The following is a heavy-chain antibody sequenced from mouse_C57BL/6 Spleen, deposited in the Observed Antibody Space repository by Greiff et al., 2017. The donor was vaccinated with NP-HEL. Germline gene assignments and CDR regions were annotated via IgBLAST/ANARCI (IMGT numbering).Heavy chain of an antibody. V-gene: IGHV1-81*01. CDR1: GYTFTSYG. D-gene: IGHD3-2*02. CDR3: SDSSGWFAY. CDR2: IYPRSGNT. J-gene: IGHJ3*01. Sequence: QQSGAELARPGASVKLSCKASGYTFTSYGISWVKQRTGQGLEWIGEIYPRSGNTYYNEKFKGKATLTADKSSSTAYMELRSLTSEDSAVYFCSDSSGWFAYWGQGTLVTVSA.